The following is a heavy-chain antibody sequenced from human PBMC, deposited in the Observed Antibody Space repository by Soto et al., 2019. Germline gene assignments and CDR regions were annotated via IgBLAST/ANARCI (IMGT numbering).Heavy chain of an antibody. D-gene: IGHD6-13*01. J-gene: IGHJ4*02. CDR1: GYTFTSYG. CDR3: ARLDGNMYSSRDPDY. CDR2: ISAYNGNT. Sequence: ASVKLSCKASGYTFTSYGISCVRQAPGQGLEWMGWISAYNGNTNYAQKLQGRVTMTTDTSTSTAYMELRSLRSDDTAVYYCARLDGNMYSSRDPDYWGQGTLVTSPQ. V-gene: IGHV1-18*01.